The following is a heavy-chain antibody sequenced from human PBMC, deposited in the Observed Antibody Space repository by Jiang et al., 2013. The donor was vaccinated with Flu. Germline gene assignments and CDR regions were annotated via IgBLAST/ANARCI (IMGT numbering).Heavy chain of an antibody. D-gene: IGHD5-24*01. Sequence: GAEVKKPGESLKISCKGSGFIFIDYWIGWVRQMPGKGLEWMGIIYPGDSDTRYSPSFQGQVTISVDKSINTAYLQWSRLKASDTAMYYCARSEMGTLLWGQGTPVTVSS. J-gene: IGHJ4*02. CDR1: GFIFIDYW. CDR2: IYPGDSDT. CDR3: ARSEMGTLL. V-gene: IGHV5-51*01.